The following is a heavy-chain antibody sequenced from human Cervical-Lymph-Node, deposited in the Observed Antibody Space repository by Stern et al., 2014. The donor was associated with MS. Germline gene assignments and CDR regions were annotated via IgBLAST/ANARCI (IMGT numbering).Heavy chain of an antibody. D-gene: IGHD3-10*01. CDR2: IYYSGST. V-gene: IGHV4-39*01. CDR1: GVSISDEYYY. J-gene: IGHJ4*02. CDR3: ARRVLRDYNGWMYYFDY. Sequence: QVQLVASGPGLVKPSETLSLSCTVSGVSISDEYYYWDWIRQPPGKGPEWIGSIYYSGSTDYNPSLKSRVTMSVDTSTNQFSLKMFSLTAADTAVYYCARRVLRDYNGWMYYFDYWGQGTLVTVSS.